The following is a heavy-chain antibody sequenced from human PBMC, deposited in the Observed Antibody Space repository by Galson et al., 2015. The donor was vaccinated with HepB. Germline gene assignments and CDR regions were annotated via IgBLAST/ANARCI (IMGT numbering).Heavy chain of an antibody. V-gene: IGHV3-33*01. J-gene: IGHJ4*02. Sequence: SLRLSCAASRFTFSSYGMHWVRQAPGKGLEWVAVIWYDGSNKYYVDPVYYADSVKGRFTISRDNSKSTLYLQMNSLRAEDTAVYYCARDSSPTLRFLEWLPLDYWGQGTLVTVSS. CDR1: RFTFSSYG. CDR3: ARDSSPTLRFLEWLPLDY. D-gene: IGHD3-3*01. CDR2: IWYDGSNKYYVDPV.